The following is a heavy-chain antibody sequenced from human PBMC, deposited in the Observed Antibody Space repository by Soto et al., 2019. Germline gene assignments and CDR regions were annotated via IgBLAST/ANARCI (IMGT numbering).Heavy chain of an antibody. CDR1: GYTFTSYY. J-gene: IGHJ4*02. V-gene: IGHV1-18*01. D-gene: IGHD2-2*01. Sequence: QVQLVQSGAEVKKPGASVKVSCKASGYTFTSYYISWVRQAPGQGLEWMGWISAYNGNTNYAQKLQGRVTMTTDTSTSTATMELRSLRSGGAAVDYCAWDRQPVDSWGQGTLITVSS. CDR2: ISAYNGNT. CDR3: AWDRQPVDS.